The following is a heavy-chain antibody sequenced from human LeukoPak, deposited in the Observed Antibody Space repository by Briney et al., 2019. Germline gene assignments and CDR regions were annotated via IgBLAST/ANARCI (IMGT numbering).Heavy chain of an antibody. CDR3: ARHSLRSYGDYGGGLFDS. Sequence: ASGPLSLTCGVSGGSITHTNYWTWVRQPPGKGLEWIGEVNLQGSTNYNPSLMGRVAISVDKAENHVSLHLTSVTAADTAVYYCARHSLRSYGDYGGGLFDSWGQGTLVTVSS. D-gene: IGHD4-17*01. CDR1: GGSITHTNY. J-gene: IGHJ4*02. V-gene: IGHV4-4*02. CDR2: VNLQGST.